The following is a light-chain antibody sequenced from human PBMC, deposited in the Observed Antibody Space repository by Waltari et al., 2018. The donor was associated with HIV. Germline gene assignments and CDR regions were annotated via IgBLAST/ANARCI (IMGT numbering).Light chain of an antibody. J-gene: IGLJ1*01. CDR3: SSYTSSSTLYYV. CDR1: SSDVGGYNY. V-gene: IGLV2-14*03. CDR2: DVS. Sequence: QSALTQPASVSGSPGQSIPISCTGTSSDVGGYNYVYWYQQHPGKAPKLMIYDVSNRPSGVSNRFSGSKSGNTASLTISGLQAEDEADYYCSSYTSSSTLYYVFGTGTKVTVL.